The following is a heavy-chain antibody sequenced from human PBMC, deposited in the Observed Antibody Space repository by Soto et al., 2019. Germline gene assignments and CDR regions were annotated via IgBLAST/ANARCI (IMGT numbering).Heavy chain of an antibody. D-gene: IGHD6-19*01. Sequence: QVQLVQSGAEVKKPGASVKVSCKASGYTFTDYFIHWVRQAPGQGLEWMGWMNPNSGNTGYAQKFQGRVTMTRNTSISTAYMELSSLRSEDTAVYYCASRYSSGHSFDYYYYGMDVWGQGTTVTVSS. CDR3: ASRYSSGHSFDYYYYGMDV. V-gene: IGHV1-8*02. CDR1: GYTFTDYF. J-gene: IGHJ6*02. CDR2: MNPNSGNT.